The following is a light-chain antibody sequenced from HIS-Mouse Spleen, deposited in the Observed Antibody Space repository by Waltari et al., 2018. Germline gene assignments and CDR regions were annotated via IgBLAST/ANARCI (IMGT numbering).Light chain of an antibody. CDR2: AAS. CDR3: QQLNSYPPT. CDR1: QGISSY. V-gene: IGKV1-9*01. Sequence: DIQLTQSPSFLYASVGAGVTITCRASQGISSYLAWYQQKPGKAPKLLIYAASTLQSGVPSRFSGSGSGTEFTLTISSLQPEDFATYYCQQLNSYPPTFGQGTKVEIK. J-gene: IGKJ1*01.